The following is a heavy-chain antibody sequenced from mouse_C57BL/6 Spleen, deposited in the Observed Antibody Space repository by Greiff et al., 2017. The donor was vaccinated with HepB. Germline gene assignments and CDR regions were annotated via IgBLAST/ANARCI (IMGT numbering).Heavy chain of an antibody. D-gene: IGHD1-1*01. V-gene: IGHV1-22*01. CDR3: AGGTTVRYFDV. CDR1: GYTFTDYN. J-gene: IGHJ1*03. Sequence: VQLQQSGPELVKPGASVKMSCKASGYTFTDYNMHWVKQSHGKSLEWIGYINPNNGGTSYNQKFKGKATLTVNKSSSTAYMELRSLTSEDSAVYYCAGGTTVRYFDVWGTGTTVTVSS. CDR2: INPNNGGT.